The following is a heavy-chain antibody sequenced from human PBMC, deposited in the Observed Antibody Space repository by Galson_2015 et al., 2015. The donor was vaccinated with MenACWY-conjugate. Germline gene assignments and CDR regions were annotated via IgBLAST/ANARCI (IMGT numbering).Heavy chain of an antibody. J-gene: IGHJ4*02. CDR1: GFTFSNHG. CDR2: ISSGGDVK. Sequence: SLRLSCAASGFTFSNHGMQWVRQAPGKGLEWVAVISSGGDVKHYADSVKGRFTVSRDNSKSTLYLQMDSLRPEDTAVYYCAKEEGGLGSSYGSFFDYWGQGTLVTVSS. CDR3: AKEEGGLGSSYGSFFDY. D-gene: IGHD3-10*01. V-gene: IGHV3-30*18.